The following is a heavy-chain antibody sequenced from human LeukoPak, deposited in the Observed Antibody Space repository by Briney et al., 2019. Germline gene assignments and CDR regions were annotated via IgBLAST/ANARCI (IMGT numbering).Heavy chain of an antibody. Sequence: GASLKLSCKASGGTFSSYAISWVRQAPGKGLEWMGGIIPIFGTANYAPKFQGRVTITTDESTSTAYMELSSLRSEDTAVYYCARAYYDSSGYCYEVVRAFDIWGQGTMVTVSS. CDR3: ARAYYDSSGYCYEVVRAFDI. J-gene: IGHJ3*02. CDR2: IIPIFGTA. V-gene: IGHV1-69*05. D-gene: IGHD3-22*01. CDR1: GGTFSSYA.